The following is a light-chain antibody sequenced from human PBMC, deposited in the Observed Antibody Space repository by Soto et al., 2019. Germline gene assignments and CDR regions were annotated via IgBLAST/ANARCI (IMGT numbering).Light chain of an antibody. V-gene: IGKV3-20*01. Sequence: EIVLTQSPGTLSLSPGERATLSCRASQSVSSIYLAWYQQKPGQAPRLLIYGTSSRATAIPDRFSGSGSGTDFTLTISRLEPEDFAVYYCQQYGSSSWTFGQGTKVEIK. CDR1: QSVSSIY. CDR2: GTS. CDR3: QQYGSSSWT. J-gene: IGKJ1*01.